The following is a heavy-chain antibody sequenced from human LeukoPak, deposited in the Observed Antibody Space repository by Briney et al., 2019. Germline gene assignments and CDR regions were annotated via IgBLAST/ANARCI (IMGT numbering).Heavy chain of an antibody. Sequence: QPGGSLRLSCAASGFTFSDYYMSWVRQAPGKGLEWVAVISYDGSNKYYADSVKGRFTISRDNSKNTLYLQMNSLRAEDTAVYYCAKLVVVVTATNLPDFDYWGQGTLVTVSS. J-gene: IGHJ4*02. CDR3: AKLVVVVTATNLPDFDY. CDR2: ISYDGSNK. D-gene: IGHD2-21*02. V-gene: IGHV3-30*18. CDR1: GFTFSDYY.